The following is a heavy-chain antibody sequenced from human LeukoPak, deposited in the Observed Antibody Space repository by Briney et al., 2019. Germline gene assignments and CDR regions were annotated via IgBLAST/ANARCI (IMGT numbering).Heavy chain of an antibody. CDR3: ARQQWLASYYYYMDV. CDR2: IYYSGST. D-gene: IGHD6-19*01. V-gene: IGHV4-39*01. Sequence: ASETLSLTCTVSGGSISSSSYYWGWIRQPPGKGLEWIGSIYYSGSTYYNPSLKSRVTISVDTSKNQFSLKLSSVTAADTAVYYCARQQWLASYYYYMDVWGKGTTVTVSS. J-gene: IGHJ6*03. CDR1: GGSISSSSYY.